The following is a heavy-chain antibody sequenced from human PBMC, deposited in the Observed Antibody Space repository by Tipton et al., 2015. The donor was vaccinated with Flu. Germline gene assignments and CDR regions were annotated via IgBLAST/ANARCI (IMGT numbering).Heavy chain of an antibody. CDR3: ASDSVGDYDSSGYYDN. D-gene: IGHD3-22*01. J-gene: IGHJ4*02. CDR2: IYTSGTT. V-gene: IGHV4-4*07. CDR1: GGSISRSY. Sequence: TLSLTCTVSGGSISRSYWDWIRQPAGKGLEWIGRIYTSGTTNYNPSLRSRVTVSVDTSKNQFSLRLSSLTAADTAVYYCASDSVGDYDSSGYYDNWGQGTLVTVSS.